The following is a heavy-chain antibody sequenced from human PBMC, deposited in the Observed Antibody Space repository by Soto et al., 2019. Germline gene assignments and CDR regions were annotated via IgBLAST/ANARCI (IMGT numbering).Heavy chain of an antibody. CDR1: GFTFSSYW. Sequence: EVQLVESGGGLAQPGGSLRLSCAASGFTFSSYWIHWVRQAPGKGLVWVSRINNDGKNINYADSVKGRFTISRDNAKNTVYLQMNGLRVEDTAVYYCSGWSVGVFEPLDHGGQGTLVTVSS. J-gene: IGHJ4*02. CDR2: INNDGKNI. D-gene: IGHD2-8*01. CDR3: SGWSVGVFEPLDH. V-gene: IGHV3-74*01.